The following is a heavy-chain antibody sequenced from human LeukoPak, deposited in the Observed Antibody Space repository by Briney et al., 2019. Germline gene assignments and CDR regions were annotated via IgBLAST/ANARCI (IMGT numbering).Heavy chain of an antibody. Sequence: PSETLSLTCAVYGGSFSGYYWSWIRQPPGKGLEWIGYMYYRGTTKYNPSLKSRVTMSVDPSKNRISLKLTSVTAADTAVYYCARVLLAGTTDYWGQGTLVTVSS. CDR3: ARVLLAGTTDY. CDR2: MYYRGTT. CDR1: GGSFSGYY. V-gene: IGHV4-59*01. J-gene: IGHJ4*02. D-gene: IGHD1-7*01.